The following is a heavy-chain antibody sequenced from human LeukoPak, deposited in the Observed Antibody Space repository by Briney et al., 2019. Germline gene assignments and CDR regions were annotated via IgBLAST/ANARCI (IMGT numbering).Heavy chain of an antibody. CDR3: AKDPGTRARGSGGSCYFDY. Sequence: GGSLRLSCAASGFTFSSYGMHWVRQAPGKGLEWVAVISYDGSNKYYADSVKGRFTISRDNSKNTLYLQMNSLRAEDTAVYYCAKDPGTRARGSGGSCYFDYWGQGTLVTVSS. V-gene: IGHV3-30*18. CDR1: GFTFSSYG. J-gene: IGHJ4*02. D-gene: IGHD2-15*01. CDR2: ISYDGSNK.